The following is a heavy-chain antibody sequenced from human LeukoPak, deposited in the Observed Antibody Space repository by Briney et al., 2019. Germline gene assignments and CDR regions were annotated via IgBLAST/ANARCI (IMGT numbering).Heavy chain of an antibody. V-gene: IGHV3-23*01. Sequence: GGSLRLSCAASGFTFISYAMSWVRQAPSKGLEWVSYISDSGGSTYYADSVKGRFTISRDNAKNSLYLQMNSLRAEDTAVYYCARGPLAGYWGQGTLVTVSS. J-gene: IGHJ4*02. D-gene: IGHD3-16*02. CDR1: GFTFISYA. CDR3: ARGPLAGY. CDR2: ISDSGGST.